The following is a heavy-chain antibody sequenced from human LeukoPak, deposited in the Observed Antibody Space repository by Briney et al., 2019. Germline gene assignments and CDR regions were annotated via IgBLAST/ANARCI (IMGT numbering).Heavy chain of an antibody. J-gene: IGHJ3*02. V-gene: IGHV3-48*04. CDR2: ITTTDTTK. D-gene: IGHD3-10*01. CDR3: ARGGFVFDI. CDR1: GFTFRSYW. Sequence: GGSLRLSCAASGFTFRSYWMHWVRQGPGKGLEWISYITTTDTTKYYTDSVKGRLPISRDNAKNSLYLQMHSLRAEDTAVYYCARGGFVFDIWGQGTVVTVSS.